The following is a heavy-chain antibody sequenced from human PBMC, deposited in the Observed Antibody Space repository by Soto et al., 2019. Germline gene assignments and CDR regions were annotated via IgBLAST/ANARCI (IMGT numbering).Heavy chain of an antibody. J-gene: IGHJ6*02. V-gene: IGHV1-69*01. CDR2: IIPISDTT. Sequence: QVQLVQSGAEVKKPGSSVKVSCKASGGTFSSYTISWVRQAPGQGLEWMGGIIPISDTTNYAQKFQGRVTIPADESTSTAYMELSSLRSEDTAVYYCARSQGSSTSLEIYYYYYYGMDVWGQGTTVTFSS. CDR3: ARSQGSSTSLEIYYYYYYGMDV. CDR1: GGTFSSYT. D-gene: IGHD2-2*01.